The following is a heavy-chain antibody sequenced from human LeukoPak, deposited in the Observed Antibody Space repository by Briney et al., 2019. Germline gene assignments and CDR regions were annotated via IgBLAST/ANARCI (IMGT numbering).Heavy chain of an antibody. D-gene: IGHD6-19*01. CDR1: GYILTGYY. CDR3: ARGRPPTVADAFDI. Sequence: ASVKVSCKASGYILTGYYIHWVRQAPGQGLEWMGWINPNSGGTNYAQKFQGRITMTRDTSISTAYMELSSVRSDDTAVYSCARGRPPTVADAFDIWGQGTMVTVSS. J-gene: IGHJ3*02. CDR2: INPNSGGT. V-gene: IGHV1-2*02.